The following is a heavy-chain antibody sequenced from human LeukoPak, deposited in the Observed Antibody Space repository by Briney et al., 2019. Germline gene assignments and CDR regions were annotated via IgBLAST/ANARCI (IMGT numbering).Heavy chain of an antibody. Sequence: GGSLRLSCAASAFVFKNYAMHWVRQPPGKGLEWVAVISYHGSNQYYIDSVKGRFTISRDNSKDTVYLQMNSLRPDDTAVYYCAKGSSAGTMDYWGQGTLVTVSS. CDR1: AFVFKNYA. CDR3: AKGSSAGTMDY. J-gene: IGHJ4*02. V-gene: IGHV3-30*18. CDR2: ISYHGSNQ. D-gene: IGHD1-1*01.